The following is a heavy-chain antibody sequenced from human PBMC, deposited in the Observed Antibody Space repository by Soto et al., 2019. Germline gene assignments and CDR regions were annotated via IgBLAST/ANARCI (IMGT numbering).Heavy chain of an antibody. D-gene: IGHD3-16*01. CDR3: AGDMITFGGVPFDP. CDR1: GGTFSSYA. J-gene: IGHJ5*02. V-gene: IGHV1-69*06. CDR2: IIPIFGPA. Sequence: SVKVSCKASGGTFSSYAISWVRQAPGQGLEWMGGIIPIFGPANYAQKFQGRVTITADKSTSTAYMELSSLRSEDTAVYYCAGDMITFGGVPFDPWGQGTLVTVSS.